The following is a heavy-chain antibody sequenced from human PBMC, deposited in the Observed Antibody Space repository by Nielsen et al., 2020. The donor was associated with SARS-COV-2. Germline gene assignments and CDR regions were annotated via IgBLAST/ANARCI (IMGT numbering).Heavy chain of an antibody. CDR1: GFTFSSYA. D-gene: IGHD3-3*01. J-gene: IGHJ4*02. V-gene: IGHV3-23*01. Sequence: GESLKISCAASGFTFSSYAMSWVRQAPGKGLEWVSAISGSGGSTYYADSVKGRFTISRDNSKNTLYLQMNSLRAEDTAVYYCAKGAYDFWSGYQCYFDYWGQGTLVTVSS. CDR3: AKGAYDFWSGYQCYFDY. CDR2: ISGSGGST.